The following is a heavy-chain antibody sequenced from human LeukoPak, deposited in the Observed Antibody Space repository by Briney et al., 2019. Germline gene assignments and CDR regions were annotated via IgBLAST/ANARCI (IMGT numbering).Heavy chain of an antibody. CDR1: GFTFSSYG. D-gene: IGHD3-22*01. Sequence: GRSLRVSCAASGFTFSSYGMPWVRQAPGKGLEWVAVIWYDGSNKYYADSVKGRFTISRDNSKNTLYLQMNSLRAEDTAVYYCARGESYYDSSGLFDYWGQGTLVTVSS. CDR2: IWYDGSNK. CDR3: ARGESYYDSSGLFDY. J-gene: IGHJ4*02. V-gene: IGHV3-33*01.